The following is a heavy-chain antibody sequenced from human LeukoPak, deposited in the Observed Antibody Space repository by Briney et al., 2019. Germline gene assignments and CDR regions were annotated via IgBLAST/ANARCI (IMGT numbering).Heavy chain of an antibody. Sequence: SETLSLTCAVSGYSISSGYYWGWIRQPPGKGLEWIGSIYHSGSTYYNPSLKSRVTISVDTSKNQFSLKLSSVTAADTAVYYCARYYYDGSGYYGGDAFDIWGQGTMVTVSS. D-gene: IGHD3-22*01. J-gene: IGHJ3*02. CDR3: ARYYYDGSGYYGGDAFDI. V-gene: IGHV4-38-2*01. CDR2: IYHSGST. CDR1: GYSISSGYY.